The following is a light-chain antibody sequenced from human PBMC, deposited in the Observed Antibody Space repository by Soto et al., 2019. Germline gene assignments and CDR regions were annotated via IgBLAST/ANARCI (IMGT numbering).Light chain of an antibody. CDR2: KAS. V-gene: IGKV1-5*03. CDR1: QTISSW. Sequence: DIQMTQSPSTLSGSVGDRVTITCRASQTISSWLAWYQQKPGKAPKLLIYKASTLQSGVPSRFSGSGSGTEFTLTISSLQPADFPTYYCQQYVTAFRTFGHGTK. CDR3: QQYVTAFRT. J-gene: IGKJ1*01.